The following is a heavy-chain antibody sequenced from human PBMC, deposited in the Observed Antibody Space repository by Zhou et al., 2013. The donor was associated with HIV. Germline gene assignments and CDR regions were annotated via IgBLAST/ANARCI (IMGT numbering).Heavy chain of an antibody. CDR3: ARVLTESYCIRGGCYIPGWLDP. CDR1: GGTFGTYS. J-gene: IGHJ5*02. CDR2: IIPSLGGI. V-gene: IGHV1-69*04. D-gene: IGHD2-21*01. Sequence: QVQLVQSGAEVKKPGSSVKVSCRASGGTFGTYSINWVRQAPGQGLEWMGRIIPSLGGINYAPKFQGRVIFSADKSTVTAYMELNSLTSDDTAVYYCARVLTESYCIRGGCYIPGWLDPWGQGTLVTVSS.